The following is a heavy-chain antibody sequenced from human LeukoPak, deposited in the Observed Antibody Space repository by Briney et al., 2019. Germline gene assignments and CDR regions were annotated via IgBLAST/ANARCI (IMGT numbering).Heavy chain of an antibody. J-gene: IGHJ4*02. CDR3: ARNYHDYGGPFDY. CDR1: GGTFSSYA. Sequence: ASVKVSCKASGGTFSSYAISWVRQAPGQGLEWMGGIIPIFGTANYAQKFQGRVTITADESTSTAYMELSSLRSEDTAVYYCARNYHDYGGPFDYWGQGTLVTVSS. D-gene: IGHD4-23*01. V-gene: IGHV1-69*01. CDR2: IIPIFGTA.